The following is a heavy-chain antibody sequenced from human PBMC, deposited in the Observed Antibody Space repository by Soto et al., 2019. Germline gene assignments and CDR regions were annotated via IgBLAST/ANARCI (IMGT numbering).Heavy chain of an antibody. CDR2: IYYRGST. CDR3: ARDYGVAVPWYFDL. V-gene: IGHV4-59*01. J-gene: IGHJ2*01. D-gene: IGHD6-19*01. Sequence: QVQLQESGPGLVKPSETLSLTCTVSGGSISSYYWSWIRQPPGKGLEWIGYIYYRGSTNYNPSHKRRVTISVDMSKNQFSLELSSVTAADTAVYYCARDYGVAVPWYFDLWGRGTLVTVSS. CDR1: GGSISSYY.